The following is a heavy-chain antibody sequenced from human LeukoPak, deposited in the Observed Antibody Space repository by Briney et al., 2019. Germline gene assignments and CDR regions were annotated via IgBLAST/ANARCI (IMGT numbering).Heavy chain of an antibody. Sequence: GGSLRLSCAASGFTFSSYAMSWVRQAPGKGLEWVSAISGSGGSTYYADSVKGRFTITRDNSKNTLYLQMNSLRAEDTAVYYCAKTRREAMTSYFDYWGQGTLVTVSS. CDR2: ISGSGGST. D-gene: IGHD5-18*01. J-gene: IGHJ4*02. V-gene: IGHV3-23*01. CDR3: AKTRREAMTSYFDY. CDR1: GFTFSSYA.